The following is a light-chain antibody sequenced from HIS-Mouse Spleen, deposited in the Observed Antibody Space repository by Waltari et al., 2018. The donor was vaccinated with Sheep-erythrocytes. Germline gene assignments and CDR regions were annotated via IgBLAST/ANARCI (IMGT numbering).Light chain of an antibody. J-gene: IGLJ2*01. CDR3: QAWDSSTVV. CDR1: KLGDKY. Sequence: SYELTQPPSVSGSPGQTASITCPGDKLGDKYACWYQQKPGQSPVLVIYQDSKRPSGITERFSGSNSGNTATLTISGTQAMDEADYYCQAWDSSTVVFGGGTKLTVL. V-gene: IGLV3-1*01. CDR2: QDS.